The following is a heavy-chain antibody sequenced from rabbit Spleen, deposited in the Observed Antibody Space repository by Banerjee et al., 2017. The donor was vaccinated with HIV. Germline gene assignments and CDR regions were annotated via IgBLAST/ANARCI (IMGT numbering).Heavy chain of an antibody. CDR3: ARDLDGVIGWNFGW. CDR2: VDVGSSGFT. J-gene: IGHJ3*01. Sequence: VESGGDLVKPGASLTLTCTASGVSFSFSNYMCWVRQAPGKGLEWIGCVDVGSSGFTYFANWAKGRFTISKTSSTTVTLQMTSLTAADTATYFCARDLDGVIGWNFGWWGQGTLVTVS. V-gene: IGHV1S40*01. CDR1: GVSFSFSNY. D-gene: IGHD4-1*01.